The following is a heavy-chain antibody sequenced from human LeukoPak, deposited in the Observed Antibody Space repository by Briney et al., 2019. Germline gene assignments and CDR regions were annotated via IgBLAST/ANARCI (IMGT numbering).Heavy chain of an antibody. CDR2: IYHSGST. V-gene: IGHV4-4*02. Sequence: PSETLSLTCAVSGGSISSSNWWSWVRQPPGKGLEWIGEIYHSGSTNYNPSLKSRVTISVDKSKNQFSLKLSSVTAADTAVYYCARADVMVRGAFDIWGQGTMVTVSS. J-gene: IGHJ3*02. CDR1: GGSISSSNW. D-gene: IGHD3-10*01. CDR3: ARADVMVRGAFDI.